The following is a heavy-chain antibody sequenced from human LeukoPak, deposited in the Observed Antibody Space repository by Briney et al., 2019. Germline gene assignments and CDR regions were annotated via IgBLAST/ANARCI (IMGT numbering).Heavy chain of an antibody. D-gene: IGHD1-1*01. CDR3: AREGTSGTHLNWFDP. Sequence: SETLSLTCTVSGDSISSYYWSWIRQPPGKGLEWIGYIYYSGSTNYNPSLKSRVTISVDTSKNQFSLKLSSVTAADTAVYYCAREGTSGTHLNWFDPWGQGTLVTVSS. V-gene: IGHV4-59*01. CDR1: GDSISSYY. CDR2: IYYSGST. J-gene: IGHJ5*02.